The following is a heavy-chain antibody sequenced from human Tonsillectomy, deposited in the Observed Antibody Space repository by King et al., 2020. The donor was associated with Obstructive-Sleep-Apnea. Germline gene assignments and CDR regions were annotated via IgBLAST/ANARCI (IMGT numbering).Heavy chain of an antibody. CDR2: ISGSGGST. CDR3: AKLPYYDIWTGYYIPYYFDY. Sequence: VQLVESGGGLVQPGGSLRLSCAASGFTFSSYAMSWVRQAPGKGLEWVSAISGSGGSTYYADSVKGRFTISRDNSKNTLYLQMNSLRAEDTAVYYCAKLPYYDIWTGYYIPYYFDYWGQGTLVTVSS. D-gene: IGHD3-9*01. J-gene: IGHJ4*02. CDR1: GFTFSSYA. V-gene: IGHV3-23*04.